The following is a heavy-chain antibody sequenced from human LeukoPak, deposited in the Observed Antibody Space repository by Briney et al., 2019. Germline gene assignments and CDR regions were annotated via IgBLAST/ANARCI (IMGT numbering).Heavy chain of an antibody. CDR2: IYYSGST. CDR3: ARDLRLGELSPMAY. Sequence: PSETLSLTCTVSGGSISSYYWSWIRQPPGKGLEWIGYIYYSGSTNYNPSLKSRVTISVDTSKNQFSLKLSSVTAADTAVYYCARDLRLGELSPMAYWGQGTLVTVSS. CDR1: GGSISSYY. V-gene: IGHV4-59*12. D-gene: IGHD3-16*02. J-gene: IGHJ4*02.